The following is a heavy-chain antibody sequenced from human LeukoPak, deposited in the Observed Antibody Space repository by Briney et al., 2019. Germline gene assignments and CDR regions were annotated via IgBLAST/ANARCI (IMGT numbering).Heavy chain of an antibody. V-gene: IGHV1-24*01. CDR2: FDPEDGKT. CDR3: ATGYLVTAGLMDV. J-gene: IGHJ6*02. Sequence: ASVKVSCKVSGYTLTELSMFWVRQAPGKGLEWMGSFDPEDGKTVYAQKFQGRVTMTEDTSTDTAYMELSSLRSEDTAVYYCATGYLVTAGLMDVWGQGTAVTVSS. D-gene: IGHD6-13*01. CDR1: GYTLTELS.